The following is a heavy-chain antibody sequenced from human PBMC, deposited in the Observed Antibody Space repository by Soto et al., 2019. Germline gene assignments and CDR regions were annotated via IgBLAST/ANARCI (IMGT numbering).Heavy chain of an antibody. CDR1: GFTFSSDW. D-gene: IGHD6-19*01. V-gene: IGHV3-74*01. CDR3: ARGPFGWYGFDY. J-gene: IGHJ4*02. Sequence: EVQLVESGGGLVQPGGSLRLSCAGSGFTFSSDWMHRVRQDPGKGLVWVSRLNSDGTSASYADAVKGRFTISRDNAKNTLFLQMNSLTADDTGLYYCARGPFGWYGFDYWGQGTVVTVSS. CDR2: LNSDGTSA.